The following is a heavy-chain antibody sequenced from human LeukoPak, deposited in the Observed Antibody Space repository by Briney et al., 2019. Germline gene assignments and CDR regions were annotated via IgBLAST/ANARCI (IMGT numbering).Heavy chain of an antibody. Sequence: GGSLRLSCAASGFTFSSYGMHWVRQAPGKGLEWVAFIRFDGSNKYYADSVKGRFTISRDNSKNTLYLQMDSLRAEDSAVYYCANEIRPNDYWGQGTLVTVSS. V-gene: IGHV3-30*02. CDR3: ANEIRPNDY. D-gene: IGHD4-17*01. J-gene: IGHJ4*02. CDR1: GFTFSSYG. CDR2: IRFDGSNK.